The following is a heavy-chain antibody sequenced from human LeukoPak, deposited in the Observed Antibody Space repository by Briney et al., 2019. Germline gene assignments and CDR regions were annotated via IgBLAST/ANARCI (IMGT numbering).Heavy chain of an antibody. D-gene: IGHD3-10*01. CDR3: AKGGITLVRGSFDY. V-gene: IGHV3-30-3*01. J-gene: IGHJ4*02. CDR2: ISYDGSNK. CDR1: GFTFSSYA. Sequence: GGSLRLSCAASGFTFSSYAMHWVRQAPGKGLEWVAVISYDGSNKYYADSVKGRFTISRDNSKNTLYLQMNSLRAEDTAMYYCAKGGITLVRGSFDYWGQGTLVTVSS.